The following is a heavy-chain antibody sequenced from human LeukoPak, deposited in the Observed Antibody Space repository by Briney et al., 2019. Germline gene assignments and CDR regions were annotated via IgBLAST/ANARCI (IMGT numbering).Heavy chain of an antibody. CDR2: IYTSGST. D-gene: IGHD3-10*01. CDR3: ARDCGLSGSGSYYTNWFDP. Sequence: SETLSLTCTVSGGSISSYYWSWIRQPAGEGLEWIGRIYTSGSTNYNPSLKSRVTMSVDTSKNQFSLRLSSVTAADTAVYYCARDCGLSGSGSYYTNWFDPWGQGTLVTVSS. V-gene: IGHV4-4*07. J-gene: IGHJ5*02. CDR1: GGSISSYY.